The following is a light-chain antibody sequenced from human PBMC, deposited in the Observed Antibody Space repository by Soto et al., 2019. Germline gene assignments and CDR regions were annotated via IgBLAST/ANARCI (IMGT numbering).Light chain of an antibody. CDR2: EVT. CDR3: SSYAGSSWV. J-gene: IGLJ3*02. Sequence: QSALTQPASVSGSPGQSITISCNGTSSDVGGYNYVSWYHQHPGKAPKLMIYEVTNRPSGVSNRFSGSKSGNTASLTISGLQAEDEADYYCSSYAGSSWVFGGGTKLTVL. CDR1: SSDVGGYNY. V-gene: IGLV2-14*01.